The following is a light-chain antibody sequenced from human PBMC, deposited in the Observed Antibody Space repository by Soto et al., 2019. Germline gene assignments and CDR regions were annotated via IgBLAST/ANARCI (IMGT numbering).Light chain of an antibody. J-gene: IGLJ1*01. V-gene: IGLV1-40*01. CDR3: RSYDSSLSGYV. CDR2: GNS. CDR1: SSNIGAGYD. Sequence: QSVLTQPPSVSGAPGQRVTISCTGSSSNIGAGYDVPWYQQLPGTAPKLLIYGNSNRPSGVPDRFSGSKSGTSASLAITGLQADDEAAYYCRSYDSSLSGYVFGTGTKLTVL.